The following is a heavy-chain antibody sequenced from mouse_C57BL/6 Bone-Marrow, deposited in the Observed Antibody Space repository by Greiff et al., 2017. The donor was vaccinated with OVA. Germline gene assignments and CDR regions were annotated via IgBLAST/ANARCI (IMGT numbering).Heavy chain of an antibody. CDR1: GYTFTSYW. Sequence: VQLQQPGAELVKPGASVKMSCKASGYTFTSYWITWVKQRPGQGLEWIGDIYPGSGSTNYNEKFKSKATLTVDTSSSTAYMQRSSLTSEDSAVYYCATTCSNYERIAYWGQGTLVTVSA. J-gene: IGHJ3*01. V-gene: IGHV1-55*01. D-gene: IGHD2-5*01. CDR2: IYPGSGST. CDR3: ATTCSNYERIAY.